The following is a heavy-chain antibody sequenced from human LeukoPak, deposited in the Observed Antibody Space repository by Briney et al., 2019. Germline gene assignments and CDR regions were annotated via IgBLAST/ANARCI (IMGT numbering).Heavy chain of an antibody. J-gene: IGHJ4*02. Sequence: SETLSLTCAVYGGSFSGYYWSWIRQPPGKGLEWIGYIYHSGSTYYNPSLKSRVTISVDRSKNQFSLKLSSVTAADTAVYYCARLAGSSSKGFDYWGQGTLVTVSS. CDR3: ARLAGSSSKGFDY. CDR2: IYHSGST. CDR1: GGSFSGYY. V-gene: IGHV4-34*01. D-gene: IGHD6-6*01.